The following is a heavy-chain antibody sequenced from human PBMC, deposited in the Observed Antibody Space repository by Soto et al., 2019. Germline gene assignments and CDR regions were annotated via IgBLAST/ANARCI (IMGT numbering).Heavy chain of an antibody. CDR3: ARYYGSEVICDY. CDR2: IYHSGRS. D-gene: IGHD3-10*01. V-gene: IGHV4-30-4*08. Sequence: QVQLQESGPGLAKPSQTLSLTCTVSGDSINSGDYHWSWIRPPPGKGLEWIGYIYHSGRSYYNPSLKSRVLISLDTSNNQFSLMLNSVTAADTAVYYCARYYGSEVICDYWGQGTLVTVSS. J-gene: IGHJ4*02. CDR1: GDSINSGDYH.